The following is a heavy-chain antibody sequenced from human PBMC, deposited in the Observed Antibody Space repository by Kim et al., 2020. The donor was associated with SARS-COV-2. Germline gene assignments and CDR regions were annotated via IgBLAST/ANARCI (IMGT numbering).Heavy chain of an antibody. CDR1: GGSISSYY. Sequence: SETLSLTCTVSGGSISSYYWSWIRQPPGKGLEWIGYIYYSGSTNYNPSLKSRVTISVDTSKNQFSLKLSSVTAADTAVYYCARDSVRVAATSYNGMDVWGQGTTVTVSS. V-gene: IGHV4-59*13. D-gene: IGHD2-15*01. J-gene: IGHJ6*02. CDR3: ARDSVRVAATSYNGMDV. CDR2: IYYSGST.